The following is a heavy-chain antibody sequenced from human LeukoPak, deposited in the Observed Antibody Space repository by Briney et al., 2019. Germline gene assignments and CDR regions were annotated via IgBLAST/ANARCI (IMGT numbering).Heavy chain of an antibody. J-gene: IGHJ4*02. CDR1: GGSTSSYY. CDR2: IYYSGST. V-gene: IGHV4-59*01. CDR3: ARDGSGLYYFDY. D-gene: IGHD6-19*01. Sequence: PSETLSLTCTVSGGSTSSYYWSWIRQPPGKGLEWIGYIYYSGSTNYNPSLKSRVTISVDTSKNQFSLKLSSVTAADTAVYYCARDGSGLYYFDYWGQGTLVTVSS.